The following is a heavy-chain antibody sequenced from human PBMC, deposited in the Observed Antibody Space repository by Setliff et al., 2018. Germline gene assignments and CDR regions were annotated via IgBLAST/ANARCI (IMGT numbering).Heavy chain of an antibody. CDR2: IIPMFGTA. V-gene: IGHV1-69*13. D-gene: IGHD3-10*01. J-gene: IGHJ4*02. CDR3: AARCSSTSCRYYYGSGSSVPFDY. CDR1: GGTFSSYA. Sequence: GASVKVSCKASGGTFSSYATSWVRQAPGQGLEWMGGIIPMFGTANYAQKFQGRVTITADESTSTAYMELSSLRSEDTAVYYCAARCSSTSCRYYYGSGSSVPFDYWGQGTLVTVS.